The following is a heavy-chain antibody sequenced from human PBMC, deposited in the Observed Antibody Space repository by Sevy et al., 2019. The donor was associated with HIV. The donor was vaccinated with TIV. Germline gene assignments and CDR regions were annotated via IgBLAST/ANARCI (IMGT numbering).Heavy chain of an antibody. CDR3: ARPTPRIAPSSAAFFDY. Sequence: GESLKISCAASGFTFSSFAMSWVRHIPGKGLEWVSTINGRGGSAYYADSVKGRFTLSRDNSNNTGFLQMNRLRDEDTAVYYCARPTPRIAPSSAAFFDYWGQGTLVTVSS. CDR1: GFTFSSFA. V-gene: IGHV3-23*01. D-gene: IGHD1-26*01. CDR2: INGRGGSA. J-gene: IGHJ4*02.